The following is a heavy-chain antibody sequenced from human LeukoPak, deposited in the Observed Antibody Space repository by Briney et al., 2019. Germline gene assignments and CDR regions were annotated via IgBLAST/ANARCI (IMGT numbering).Heavy chain of an antibody. CDR3: ARDRVGGTNYFDY. D-gene: IGHD1-26*01. CDR2: IWYDGNNK. Sequence: GGSLRLSCAASGFTFSSYGMHWVRQAPGKGLEWVAIIWYDGNNKFYADSVKGRFTISRDNSKNTLYLQMNSLRAEDTAMYYCARDRVGGTNYFDYWGQGTLATVSS. J-gene: IGHJ4*02. V-gene: IGHV3-33*01. CDR1: GFTFSSYG.